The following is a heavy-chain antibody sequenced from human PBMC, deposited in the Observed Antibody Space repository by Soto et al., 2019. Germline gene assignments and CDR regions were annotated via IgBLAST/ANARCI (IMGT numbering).Heavy chain of an antibody. CDR3: EKGKAHTMFGVDTLFDF. Sequence: EVKLLESGGGLIQHGGSLRLSCASSGFTFSSYAMSWVRQAPGKGLEWVSVISGNGGNTNYADSVRGRFTISSDNSKNTLFLQMRSLRAEDTALYYCEKGKAHTMFGVDTLFDFWGQGTLVTVAS. V-gene: IGHV3-23*01. CDR1: GFTFSSYA. CDR2: ISGNGGNT. D-gene: IGHD3-3*01. J-gene: IGHJ4*02.